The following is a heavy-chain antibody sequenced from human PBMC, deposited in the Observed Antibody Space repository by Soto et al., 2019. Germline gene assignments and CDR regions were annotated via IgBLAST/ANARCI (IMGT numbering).Heavy chain of an antibody. Sequence: QLQLQESGPGLVKPSGTLSLTCTVSSASISSSSYTWGWIRQPPGNGLVWIVSIYYSGTTYYNPSLNSRVTVSVYKSKNPSSLRGTSVTAADTAVYYCVRLHGDCISSSCQGHYAMAVCCQGTTVTVS. CDR1: SASISSSSYT. D-gene: IGHD2-2*01. CDR2: IYYSGTT. CDR3: VRLHGDCISSSCQGHYAMAV. J-gene: IGHJ6*02. V-gene: IGHV4-39*01.